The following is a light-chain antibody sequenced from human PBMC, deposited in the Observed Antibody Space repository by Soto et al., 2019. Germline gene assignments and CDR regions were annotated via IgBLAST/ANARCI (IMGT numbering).Light chain of an antibody. Sequence: QSALTHPPAVSGAPGQRVTISCTGSSSNIGAGYDVHWYQQLPGTAPKLLIYGNSNRPSGVPDRFSGSKSGTSASLAITGLQAEDEADYYCQSYDSSLSGSYVFGTGTKVTV. CDR1: SSNIGAGYD. J-gene: IGLJ1*01. CDR2: GNS. CDR3: QSYDSSLSGSYV. V-gene: IGLV1-40*01.